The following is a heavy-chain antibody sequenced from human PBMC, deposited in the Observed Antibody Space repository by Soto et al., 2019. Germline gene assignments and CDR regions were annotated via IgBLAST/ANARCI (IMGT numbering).Heavy chain of an antibody. CDR1: GGLFSSFS. J-gene: IGHJ4*02. CDR3: ARGGGPYVWFNEF. Sequence: SVKVSCKGSGGLFSSFSISWVLQAPGQGLEWMGGIIPVFGTTNYAQRFQGRVTITADKSTNTAYMELSSLTSDDTAMYYCARGGGPYVWFNEFWGQGTQVTVSS. V-gene: IGHV1-69*06. CDR2: IIPVFGTT. D-gene: IGHD3-16*01.